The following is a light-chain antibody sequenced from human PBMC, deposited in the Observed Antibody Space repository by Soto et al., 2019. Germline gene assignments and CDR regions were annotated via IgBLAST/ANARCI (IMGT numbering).Light chain of an antibody. CDR3: QQYATSPGT. J-gene: IGKJ1*01. CDR2: GAS. Sequence: EIVLTQSPGTLSLSPGERATLSCRASQSVSSNYLAWYQHKPGQAPRLLIHGASNRATGIPDRFSGSGSGTDFTLTISRLEPEDFAVYFCQQYATSPGTFGQGTKVAIK. CDR1: QSVSSNY. V-gene: IGKV3-20*01.